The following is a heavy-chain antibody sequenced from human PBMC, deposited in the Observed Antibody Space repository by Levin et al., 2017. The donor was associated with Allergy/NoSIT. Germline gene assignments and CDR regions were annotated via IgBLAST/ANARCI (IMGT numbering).Heavy chain of an antibody. CDR1: GFIFSSYG. Sequence: PGGSLTLSCAASGFIFSSYGMHWVRQAPGKGLEWVAVIWSHGNTKYYADSVKGRFTISRDNSKNTLFLQMNSLRVGDTAVYYCSRGGNYAPGYWGQGTLVTVSS. CDR3: SRGGNYAPGY. CDR2: IWSHGNTK. D-gene: IGHD2-2*01. V-gene: IGHV3-33*01. J-gene: IGHJ4*02.